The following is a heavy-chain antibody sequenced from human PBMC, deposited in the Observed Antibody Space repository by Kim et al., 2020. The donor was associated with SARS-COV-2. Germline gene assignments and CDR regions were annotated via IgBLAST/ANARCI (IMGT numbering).Heavy chain of an antibody. CDR1: GFTFSNHY. J-gene: IGHJ4*01. D-gene: IGHD3-10*01. V-gene: IGHV3-74*01. Sequence: GGSLRLSCAASGFTFSNHYMDWVRQPPGKGLEWVSRISTAPKSTTSAFSASGRFTISIAHAKSRISVEMHSHRLEDTATYLCVRDRGVVYFDCCG. CDR2: ISTAPKST. CDR3: VRDRGVVYFDC.